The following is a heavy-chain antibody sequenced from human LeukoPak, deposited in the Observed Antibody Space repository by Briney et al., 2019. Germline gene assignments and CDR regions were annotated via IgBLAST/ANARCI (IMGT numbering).Heavy chain of an antibody. J-gene: IGHJ4*02. V-gene: IGHV4-30-4*08. CDR1: GGSIRSGDYY. Sequence: SETLSLTCTVSGGSIRSGDYYWSWIRQPPGKGLEWIGYIYYSGSTYYNPSLKSRVTISVDTSKNQFSLKLSSVTAADTAVYYCARLPRGIRGRITMVRGVDFDYWGQGTLVTLSS. D-gene: IGHD3-10*01. CDR2: IYYSGST. CDR3: ARLPRGIRGRITMVRGVDFDY.